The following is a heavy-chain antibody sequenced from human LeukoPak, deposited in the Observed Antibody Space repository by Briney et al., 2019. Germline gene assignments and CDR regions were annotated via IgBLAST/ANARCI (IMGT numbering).Heavy chain of an antibody. J-gene: IGHJ4*02. CDR2: INHSGST. V-gene: IGHV4-34*01. CDR3: ARGGGYDSSGYYPFDY. D-gene: IGHD3-22*01. Sequence: SETLSLTCAVYGGSFSGYYWSWIRQPPGKGLEWIGEINHSGSTNYNPSLKSRVTISVDTSKNQFSLKLSSVTAADTAVYYCARGGGYDSSGYYPFDYWGQGTLVTVSS. CDR1: GGSFSGYY.